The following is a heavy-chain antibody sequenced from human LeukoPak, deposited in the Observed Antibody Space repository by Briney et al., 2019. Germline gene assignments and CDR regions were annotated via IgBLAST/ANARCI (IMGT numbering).Heavy chain of an antibody. D-gene: IGHD3-10*01. CDR1: GYSISSAYY. CDR3: ARLRGGGTSVDS. CDR2: IYHSGST. J-gene: IGHJ4*02. V-gene: IGHV4-38-2*01. Sequence: SETLSLTCAVSGYSISSAYYWGWIRQPPGKGLEWIGSIYHSGSTYYNPSLKSRVTISVDTSKNQFSLKLNSVTAADTGVYYCARLRGGGTSVDSWGRGTLVAVSS.